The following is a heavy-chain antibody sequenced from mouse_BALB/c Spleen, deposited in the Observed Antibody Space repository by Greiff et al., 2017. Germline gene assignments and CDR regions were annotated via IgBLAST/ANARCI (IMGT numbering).Heavy chain of an antibody. CDR2: INPSTGYT. D-gene: IGHD1-1*01. V-gene: IGHV1-7*01. CDR1: GYTFTSYW. J-gene: IGHJ2*01. CDR3: ARRESYYYGSSPFDY. Sequence: QVHVKQSGAELAKPGASVKMSCKASGYTFTSYWMHWVKQRPGQGLEWIGYINPSTGYTEYNQKFKDKATLTADKSSSTAYMQLSSLTSEDSAVYYCARRESYYYGSSPFDYWGQGTTLTVSS.